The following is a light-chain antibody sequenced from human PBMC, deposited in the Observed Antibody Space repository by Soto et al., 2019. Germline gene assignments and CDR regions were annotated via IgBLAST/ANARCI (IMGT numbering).Light chain of an antibody. Sequence: EVVLTQSPGTLALSPGESATLSCRASQTVSGSYVAWYQQRPGLAPRILVHGASRRATGIPDRFRGSGSGTEFILTISGLEPEDFAVYFCQHFGSAPPVTCGQGTRLDIK. V-gene: IGKV3-20*01. CDR2: GAS. J-gene: IGKJ5*01. CDR1: QTVSGSY. CDR3: QHFGSAPPVT.